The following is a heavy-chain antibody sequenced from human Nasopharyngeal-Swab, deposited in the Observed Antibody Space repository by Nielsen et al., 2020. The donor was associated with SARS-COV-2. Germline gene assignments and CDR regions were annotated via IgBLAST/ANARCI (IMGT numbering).Heavy chain of an antibody. J-gene: IGHJ6*01. D-gene: IGHD1-1*01. CDR1: GGSISGYF. CDR3: ARSGTTKYGLDV. CDR2: VYTSGST. Sequence: GSLRLSCSVSGGSISGYFLSWIRQPAGEGLEWIGRVYTSGSTNYNPSLKSRVTIPIDMSKNQFSLELRSVTAADTAFYYCARSGTTKYGLDVWGQGTTVIVSS. V-gene: IGHV4-4*07.